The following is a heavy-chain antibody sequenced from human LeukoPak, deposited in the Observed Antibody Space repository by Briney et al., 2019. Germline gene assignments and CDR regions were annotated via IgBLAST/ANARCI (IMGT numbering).Heavy chain of an antibody. CDR1: GFTFSSYA. J-gene: IGHJ4*02. CDR3: AKKASSGYYYAFDY. Sequence: GGSLRLSCAASGFTFSSYAMSWVRQGPGKGLEWVSAISNSGGSTYYADSVKGRFTISKDNSKSTLYLEMNSLGAEDTAVYYCAKKASSGYYYAFDYWGQGTLVTVSS. V-gene: IGHV3-23*01. D-gene: IGHD3-22*01. CDR2: ISNSGGST.